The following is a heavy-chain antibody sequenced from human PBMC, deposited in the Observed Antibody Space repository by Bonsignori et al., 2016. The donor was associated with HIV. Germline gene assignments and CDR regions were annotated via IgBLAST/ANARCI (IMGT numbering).Heavy chain of an antibody. CDR2: ISSSSSYI. CDR1: GFTFSSYS. D-gene: IGHD6-13*01. CDR3: ARDLWDLKTSSWYFLASNYYYYMDV. J-gene: IGHJ6*03. Sequence: GESLKISCAASGFTFSSYSMNWVRQAPGKGLEWVSSISSSSSYIYYADSVKGRFTISRDNAKNSLYLQMNSLRAEDTAVYYCARDLWDLKTSSWYFLASNYYYYMDVWGKGTTVTVSS. V-gene: IGHV3-21*01.